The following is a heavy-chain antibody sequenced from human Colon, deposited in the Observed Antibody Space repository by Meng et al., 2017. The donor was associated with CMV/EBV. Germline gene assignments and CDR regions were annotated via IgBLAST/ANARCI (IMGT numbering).Heavy chain of an antibody. CDR1: GISFPGHY. CDR3: ARPEHYYHTSGYPGDYFDY. D-gene: IGHD3-22*01. CDR2: INPNSGDT. J-gene: IGHJ4*02. Sequence: QVQLLQSGAEVKTPGPSVKVSCKASGISFPGHYIHWVRQAPGQGLEWMGRINPNSGDTIFAQNFQGRLTMTRDSSISTAYMELTSLTSDDTAVYYCARPEHYYHTSGYPGDYFDYWGQGTLVTVSS. V-gene: IGHV1-2*06.